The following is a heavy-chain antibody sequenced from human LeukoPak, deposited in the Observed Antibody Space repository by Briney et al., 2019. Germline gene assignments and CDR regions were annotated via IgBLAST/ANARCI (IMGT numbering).Heavy chain of an antibody. Sequence: PGGSLRLSCAASGFTFSSYEMNWVRQAPGKGLEGVSYISSSGSTIYYADSVKGRFTISRDNAKNSLYLQMNSLRAEDTAVYYCARDGDGYNWGYYFDYWGQGTLVTVSS. CDR1: GFTFSSYE. D-gene: IGHD5-24*01. CDR3: ARDGDGYNWGYYFDY. CDR2: ISSSGSTI. V-gene: IGHV3-48*03. J-gene: IGHJ4*02.